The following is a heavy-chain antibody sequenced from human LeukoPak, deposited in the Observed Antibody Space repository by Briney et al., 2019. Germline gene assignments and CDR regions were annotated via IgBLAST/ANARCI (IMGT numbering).Heavy chain of an antibody. D-gene: IGHD6-6*01. J-gene: IGHJ5*02. V-gene: IGHV1-8*03. CDR1: GYTFTSYD. Sequence: ASVKVSCKASGYTFTSYDINWVRQATGQGLEWMGWMNPNSGNTGYAQKFQGRVTITRNTSISTAYMELSSLRSEDTAVYYCARDRAYSSSSFRSRGFDPWGQGTLVTVSS. CDR3: ARDRAYSSSSFRSRGFDP. CDR2: MNPNSGNT.